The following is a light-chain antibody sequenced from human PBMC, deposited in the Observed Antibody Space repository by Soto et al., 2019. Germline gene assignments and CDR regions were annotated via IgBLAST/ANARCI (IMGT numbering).Light chain of an antibody. Sequence: DIQMTQSPSSLSASIGDRVTITCRATQGIGNYLAWYQQKPGKVPKLLIHAASTLQSGVPSRFSGSGSVTDFTLAITGLQPEDFATYYCLQYYNFSWTFGQGTKVDIK. V-gene: IGKV1-27*01. J-gene: IGKJ1*01. CDR2: AAS. CDR1: QGIGNY. CDR3: LQYYNFSWT.